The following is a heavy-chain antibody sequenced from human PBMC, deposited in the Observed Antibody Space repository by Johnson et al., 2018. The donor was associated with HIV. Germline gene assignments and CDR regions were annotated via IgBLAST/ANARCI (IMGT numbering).Heavy chain of an antibody. J-gene: IGHJ3*02. CDR1: GFTFSSNP. CDR2: MSFDGNNR. V-gene: IGHV3-30-3*01. CDR3: ATSTASDALDI. Sequence: QVQLVESGGGVVQPGRSLRLSCAASGFTFSSNPMHWVRQATGKGLEWVAVMSFDGNNRYYADSVKGRFTISRDNSKNTLYLQMNSQRAEDTAMYYCATSTASDALDIWGQGTMVTVSS. D-gene: IGHD1-1*01.